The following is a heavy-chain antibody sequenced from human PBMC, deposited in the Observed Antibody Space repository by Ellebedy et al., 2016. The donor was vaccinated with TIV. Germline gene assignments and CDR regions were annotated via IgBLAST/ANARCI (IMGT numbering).Heavy chain of an antibody. J-gene: IGHJ1*01. Sequence: AASVKVSCKASGYTFTTYDVDWVRQATGQGLEWMGLMNPQSANTGYAQKFQGRVSNTRNTSIRTAYMELGSLRYEDTAVYYCARSEYQWSVGRFFHHWGQGTLVTVSS. D-gene: IGHD6-19*01. CDR1: GYTFTTYD. V-gene: IGHV1-8*03. CDR3: ARSEYQWSVGRFFHH. CDR2: MNPQSANT.